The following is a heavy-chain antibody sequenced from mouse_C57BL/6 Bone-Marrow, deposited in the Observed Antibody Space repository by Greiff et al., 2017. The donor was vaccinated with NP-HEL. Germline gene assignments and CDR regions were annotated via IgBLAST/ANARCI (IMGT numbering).Heavy chain of an antibody. CDR2: LWTGGGT. V-gene: IGHV2-9-1*01. Sequence: VKLQESGPGLVAPSQSLSITCTVSGFSLTSYAISWVRQPPGKGLEWLGVLWTGGGTNYNSALKSRLCISKDNSKSQVFLKMNSLQTDDTARYYCARNRGTGREDYYAMDYWGQGTSVTVSS. CDR3: ARNRGTGREDYYAMDY. CDR1: GFSLTSYA. J-gene: IGHJ4*01. D-gene: IGHD4-1*01.